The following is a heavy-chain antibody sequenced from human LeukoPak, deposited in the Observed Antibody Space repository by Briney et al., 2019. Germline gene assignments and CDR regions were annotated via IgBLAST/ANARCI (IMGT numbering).Heavy chain of an antibody. J-gene: IGHJ4*02. CDR2: INHSGST. CDR3: ARASYYGSGSYLGY. Sequence: SETLSLTCAVYGGSFSGYYWSWIRQPPGKGLVWIGEINHSGSTNYNPSLKSRVTISVDTSKNQFSLKLSSVTAADTAVYYCARASYYGSGSYLGYWGQGTLVTVSS. D-gene: IGHD3-10*01. V-gene: IGHV4-34*01. CDR1: GGSFSGYY.